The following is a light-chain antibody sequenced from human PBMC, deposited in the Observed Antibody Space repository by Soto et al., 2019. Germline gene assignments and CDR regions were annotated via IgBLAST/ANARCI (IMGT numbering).Light chain of an antibody. CDR2: DAS. V-gene: IGKV3-20*01. CDR3: QQYGSSPPST. J-gene: IGKJ5*01. Sequence: EIVMTQSPATLSVSPGEGVTLSCRPSQDIRSSLAWYQQKPGQAPRLLIYDASSRATGIPDRFSASGSGTDFALTLSSLEPEDFAVYYCQQYGSSPPSTFGQGTRLEI. CDR1: QDIRSS.